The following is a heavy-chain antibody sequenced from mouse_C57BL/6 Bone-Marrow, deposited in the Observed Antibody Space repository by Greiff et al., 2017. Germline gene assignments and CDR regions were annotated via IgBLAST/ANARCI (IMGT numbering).Heavy chain of an antibody. CDR1: GFNIKDDY. V-gene: IGHV14-4*01. J-gene: IGHJ1*03. CDR3: TGTVVAHWYFDV. D-gene: IGHD1-1*01. Sequence: VQLQQSGAELVRPGASVKLSCTASGFNIKDDYMHWVKQRPEQGLEWIGWIDPENGDTEYASKFQGKATITADTSSNPAYLQLSSLTSEDTAVYYCTGTVVAHWYFDVWGTGTTVTVSS. CDR2: IDPENGDT.